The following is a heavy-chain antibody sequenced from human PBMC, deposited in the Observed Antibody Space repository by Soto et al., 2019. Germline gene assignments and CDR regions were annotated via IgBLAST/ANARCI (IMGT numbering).Heavy chain of an antibody. V-gene: IGHV1-3*01. J-gene: IGHJ6*02. CDR3: ARDYYDSRGYFYRYGMDV. CDR1: GYTFTSYA. D-gene: IGHD3-22*01. Sequence: GASVKVSCKASGYTFTSYAMHWVRQAPGQRLEWMGWINAGNGNTKYSQKFQGRVTITRDTSASTAYMELNSLRPEDTAVYHCARDYYDSRGYFYRYGMDVWGQGTTVTVSS. CDR2: INAGNGNT.